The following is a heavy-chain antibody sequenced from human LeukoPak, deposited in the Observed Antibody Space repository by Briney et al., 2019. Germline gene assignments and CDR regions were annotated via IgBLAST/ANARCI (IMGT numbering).Heavy chain of an antibody. J-gene: IGHJ4*02. V-gene: IGHV3-66*01. CDR2: IYSGDRT. CDR3: ARDVRKQGLWS. CDR1: GFNVSTNY. D-gene: IGHD3-10*01. Sequence: GESLRLSCAASGFNVSTNYMSWVRQAPGKGLEWVSIIYSGDRTDYADSLKGRFTISRDTSKNTLYLQMSSLRAEDTAVYYCARDVRKQGLWSWGQGTLVTVSS.